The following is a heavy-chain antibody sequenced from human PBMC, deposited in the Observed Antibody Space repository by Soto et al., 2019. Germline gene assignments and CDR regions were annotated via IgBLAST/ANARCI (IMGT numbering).Heavy chain of an antibody. CDR2: VYHSGRA. Sequence: QVQLQESGPGLVKPSGTLSLTCTVSGDSISDSNWWTWVRQPPGKGLEWIGEVYHSGRANYNPSLRSRVSMSADTLKNHFIRRLSSVTAADTAVYFCAKTIGSGSYMPFWGQGTLVAVSP. V-gene: IGHV4-4*02. D-gene: IGHD3-10*01. CDR3: AKTIGSGSYMPF. CDR1: GDSISDSNW. J-gene: IGHJ4*02.